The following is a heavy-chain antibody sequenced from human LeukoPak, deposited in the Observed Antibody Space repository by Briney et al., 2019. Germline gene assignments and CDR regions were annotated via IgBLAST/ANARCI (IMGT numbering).Heavy chain of an antibody. CDR2: IYYSGST. Sequence: SETLSLTCTVSGGSISSSSYYWSWIRQPPGKGLEWIGSIYYSGSTYYNPSLKSRVTISVDTSKNQFSLKLSSVTAADTAVYYCARDGYYYDSSGYYYAYWGQGTLVTVSS. J-gene: IGHJ4*02. CDR1: GGSISSSSYY. D-gene: IGHD3-22*01. V-gene: IGHV4-39*07. CDR3: ARDGYYYDSSGYYYAY.